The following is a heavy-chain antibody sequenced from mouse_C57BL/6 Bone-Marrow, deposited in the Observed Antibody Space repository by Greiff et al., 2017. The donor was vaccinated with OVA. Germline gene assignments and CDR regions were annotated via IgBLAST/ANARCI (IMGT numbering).Heavy chain of an antibody. CDR1: GFNITDYY. D-gene: IGHD1-2*01. CDR3: TTRATTAAY. V-gene: IGHV14-1*01. J-gene: IGHJ3*01. Sequence: EVQLQQSGAELVRPGASLTLSCTASGFNITDYYMHWVKQRPEQGLEWIGRFDPEDGDTDYAPKFNGQATMTPDTSSNTAYLQLSSLTSEDTAVYYCTTRATTAAYGGQGTLVTVSA. CDR2: FDPEDGDT.